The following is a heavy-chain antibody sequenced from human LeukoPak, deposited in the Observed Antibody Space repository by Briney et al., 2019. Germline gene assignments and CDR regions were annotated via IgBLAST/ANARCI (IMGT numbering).Heavy chain of an antibody. Sequence: ASVKVSCKASGYTFTCYYMHWVGQAPGQGLEGMGWINPNSGGTNYTQKFQGRVTMTRDTSISTAYMELSRLRSDDTAVYYCARIVLEGSGSWTPIEDYWGQGTLVTVSS. J-gene: IGHJ4*02. CDR2: INPNSGGT. D-gene: IGHD1-26*01. CDR3: ARIVLEGSGSWTPIEDY. CDR1: GYTFTCYY. V-gene: IGHV1-2*02.